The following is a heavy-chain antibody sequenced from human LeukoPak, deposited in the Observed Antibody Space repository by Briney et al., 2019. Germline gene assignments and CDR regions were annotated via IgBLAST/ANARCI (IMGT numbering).Heavy chain of an antibody. CDR2: INPNSGGT. CDR1: GYTFTGYY. Sequence: ASVKVSCKASGYTFTGYYMHWVRQAPGQGLEWMGRINPNSGGTNYAQKFQGSVTMTRNTSISTAYMELSRLRSDDTAVYYCARDQGAAMVYGYWGQGTLVTVSS. V-gene: IGHV1-2*06. CDR3: ARDQGAAMVYGY. J-gene: IGHJ4*02. D-gene: IGHD5-18*01.